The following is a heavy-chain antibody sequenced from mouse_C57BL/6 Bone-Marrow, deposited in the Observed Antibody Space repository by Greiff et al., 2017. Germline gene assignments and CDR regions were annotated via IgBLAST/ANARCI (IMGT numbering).Heavy chain of an antibody. Sequence: VKLMESGPGLVQPSQSLSITCTVSGFSLTSYGVHWVRQSPGKGLEWLGVIWSGGSTDYNAAFISRLSISKDNSKSQVFFKMNSLQADDTAIYYCARIYYGLDYWGQGTTLTVSS. D-gene: IGHD2-1*01. CDR1: GFSLTSYG. J-gene: IGHJ2*01. CDR3: ARIYYGLDY. CDR2: IWSGGST. V-gene: IGHV2-2*01.